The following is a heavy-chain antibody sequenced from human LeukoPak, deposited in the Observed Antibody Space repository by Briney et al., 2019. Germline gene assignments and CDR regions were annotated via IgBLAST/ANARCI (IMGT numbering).Heavy chain of an antibody. D-gene: IGHD2-2*01. CDR1: GFTVSGNY. CDR2: IYSGGST. V-gene: IGHV3-53*01. J-gene: IGHJ4*02. Sequence: AGGCLRDSCVASGFTVSGNYMSGVSQAPGKGLEWGSVIYSGGSTYYAESVMGRFTISRDNSKNRLYHLMNSLRAEDTTVYYCARARQPVAMAPLQNGGQGPLVTVSS. CDR3: ARARQPVAMAPLQN.